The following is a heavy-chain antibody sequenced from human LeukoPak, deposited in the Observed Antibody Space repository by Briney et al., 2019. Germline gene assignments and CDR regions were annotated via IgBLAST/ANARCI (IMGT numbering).Heavy chain of an antibody. CDR3: AGQAGSYAFYYYDY. J-gene: IGHJ4*02. CDR1: GGSISSGSYY. Sequence: SEALSLTCTVSGGSISSGSYYWSWIRQPAGKGLEWIGRIYTSGSTNYNPSLKSRVTISVDTSKNQFSLKLSSVTAADTAVYYCAGQAGSYAFYYYDYWGQGTLVTVSS. CDR2: IYTSGST. V-gene: IGHV4-61*02. D-gene: IGHD2-2*01.